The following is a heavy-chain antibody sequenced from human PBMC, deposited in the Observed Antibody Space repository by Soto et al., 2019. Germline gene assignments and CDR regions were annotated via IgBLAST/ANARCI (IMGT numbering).Heavy chain of an antibody. CDR1: GFTFSSYS. J-gene: IGHJ4*02. CDR3: VRFMYYNGSRRYTRCFDY. CDR2: SRDKAQGYST. D-gene: IGHD3-10*01. V-gene: IGHV3-72*01. Sequence: HPGGSMRLSCAASGFTFSSYSMNWVRQAPGKGLEWVGRSRDKAQGYSTEYAASVKGRFTTSRDDSKNSVLLQMNSLITEDTAVYYCVRFMYYNGSRRYTRCFDYWGPANLVTVS.